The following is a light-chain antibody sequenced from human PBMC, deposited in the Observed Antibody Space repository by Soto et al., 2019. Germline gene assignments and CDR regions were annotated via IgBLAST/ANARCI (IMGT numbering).Light chain of an antibody. J-gene: IGKJ1*01. CDR2: DAS. CDR3: QQYGSSPPWT. Sequence: EIVLTQSPATLSLSPGERATLSCRASQSISNSLAWYQQKPGQAPSLLIFDASKRATGIPARFSGSGSGTDFTLTISRLEPEDFAVYYCQQYGSSPPWTFGQGTKVEIK. V-gene: IGKV3-20*01. CDR1: QSISNS.